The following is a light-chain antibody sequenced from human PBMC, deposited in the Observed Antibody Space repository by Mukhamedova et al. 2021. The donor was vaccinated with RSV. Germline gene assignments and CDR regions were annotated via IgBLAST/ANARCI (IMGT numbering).Light chain of an antibody. J-gene: IGKJ1*01. Sequence: GQAPRLLIYDSSNRATGIPDRFSGSGSGTDFTLTISRLEPEDFAIYYCHQYVTSPPGWTFCQGTQVEVK. CDR3: HQYVTSPPGWT. V-gene: IGKV3-20*01. CDR2: DSS.